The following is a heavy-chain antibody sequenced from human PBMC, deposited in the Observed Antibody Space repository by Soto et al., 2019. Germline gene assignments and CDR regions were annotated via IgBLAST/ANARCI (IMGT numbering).Heavy chain of an antibody. CDR2: ISSNGGRT. CDR1: GFTFSVYA. D-gene: IGHD1-7*01. CDR3: AKYSELPYEAYLQQ. J-gene: IGHJ1*01. V-gene: IGHV3-23*01. Sequence: LRLSCAASGFTFSVYAMSWVRQSPGKGLEWVSAISSNGGRTFYADSLRGRFTISRDNSKSAMYLQMNNLRAEDTAIYYCAKYSELPYEAYLQQWGQGTLVTVSS.